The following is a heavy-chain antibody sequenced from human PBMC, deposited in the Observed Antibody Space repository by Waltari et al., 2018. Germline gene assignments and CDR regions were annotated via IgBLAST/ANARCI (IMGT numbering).Heavy chain of an antibody. V-gene: IGHV1-2*02. Sequence: QVQLVQSGAEVKKPGASVKVSCKASGYTFIGYYMHWVRQAPGQGLECMGWIGPDSGGANYAQNFQGRVTMTRDTSISTAYMELSRLRSDVTAVYYCATDYGSGISWGQGTLVTVSS. D-gene: IGHD3-10*01. CDR2: IGPDSGGA. CDR3: ATDYGSGIS. CDR1: GYTFIGYY. J-gene: IGHJ4*02.